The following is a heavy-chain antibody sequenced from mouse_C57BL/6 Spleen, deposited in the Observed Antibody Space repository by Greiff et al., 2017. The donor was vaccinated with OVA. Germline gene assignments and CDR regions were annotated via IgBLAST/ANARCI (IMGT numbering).Heavy chain of an antibody. V-gene: IGHV1-50*01. CDR1: GYTFTSYW. J-gene: IGHJ2*01. CDR2: IDPSDSYT. D-gene: IGHD3-2*02. CDR3: ARGGHSSGYVHY. Sequence: QVHVKQPGAELVKPGASVKLSCKASGYTFTSYWMQWVKQRPGQGLEWIGEIDPSDSYTNYNQKFKGKATLTVDTSSSTAYMQLSSLTSEDSAVYYCARGGHSSGYVHYWGQGTTLTVSS.